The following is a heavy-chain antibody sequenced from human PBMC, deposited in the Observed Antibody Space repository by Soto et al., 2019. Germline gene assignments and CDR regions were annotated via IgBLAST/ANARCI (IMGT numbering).Heavy chain of an antibody. CDR1: GYTFTSYG. CDR3: ARPYCSSTSCLRHYFDY. CDR2: ISAYNGHT. V-gene: IGHV1-18*04. J-gene: IGHJ4*02. Sequence: QVQLVQSGAEVKKPGASVKVSCKASGYTFTSYGISWVRQAPGQGLEWMGWISAYNGHTNYAQKLQGRVTMTTDTSTRPAYMELRSLRSDDTAVYYCARPYCSSTSCLRHYFDYWGQGTLVTVSS. D-gene: IGHD2-2*01.